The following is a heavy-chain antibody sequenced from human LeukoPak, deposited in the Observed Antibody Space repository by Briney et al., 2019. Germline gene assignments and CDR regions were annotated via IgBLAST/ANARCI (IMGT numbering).Heavy chain of an antibody. CDR1: GYTFTSYG. CDR2: ISAYNGNT. D-gene: IGHD4-17*01. CDR3: ARSLAIHADYGDYRFEHLWYYFDY. V-gene: IGHV1-18*01. Sequence: ASVKVSCKASGYTFTSYGISWVRQAPGQGLEWMGWISAYNGNTNYAQKLQGRVTMTTDTSTSTAYMELRSLRSDDTAVYYCARSLAIHADYGDYRFEHLWYYFDYWGQGTLVTVSS. J-gene: IGHJ4*02.